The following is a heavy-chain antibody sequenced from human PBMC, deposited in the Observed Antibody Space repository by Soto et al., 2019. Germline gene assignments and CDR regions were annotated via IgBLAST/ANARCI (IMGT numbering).Heavy chain of an antibody. CDR3: ASIAAPGTTHFDF. CDR1: GGSLGSSSYY. J-gene: IGHJ4*02. V-gene: IGHV4-39*01. CDR2: IYYSGNT. Sequence: PSETLSLTCTVSGGSLGSSSYYWGWIRQSPGKGLEWIGNIYYSGNTFYNPSLKIRVTISVDTSKNQFYLHLSSVTAADTAIFYCASIAAPGTTHFDFWGQGTLVTVSS. D-gene: IGHD6-13*01.